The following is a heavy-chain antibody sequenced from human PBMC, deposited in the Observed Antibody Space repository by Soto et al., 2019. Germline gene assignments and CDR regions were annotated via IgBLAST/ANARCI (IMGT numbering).Heavy chain of an antibody. CDR1: GGSISSSPFN. V-gene: IGHV4-39*07. CDR2: ISYSGTT. Sequence: SETLSLTCTVSGGSISSSPFNWGWIRQPPGKGLEWIGTISYSGTTYYNMSLKSRVTISVDRSKNQFSLKLSSVTAADTAVYYCARAGGKRVAYWFDPWGQGTLVTVS. CDR3: ARAGGKRVAYWFDP. D-gene: IGHD2-21*01. J-gene: IGHJ5*02.